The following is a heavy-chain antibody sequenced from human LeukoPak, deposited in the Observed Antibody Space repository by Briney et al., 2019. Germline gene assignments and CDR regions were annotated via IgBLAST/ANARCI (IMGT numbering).Heavy chain of an antibody. CDR2: IYTSGST. J-gene: IGHJ4*02. V-gene: IGHV4-4*07. Sequence: SETLSLTCSVSGGFISSYYWSWIRQPAGKGLEWIGRIYTSGSTNYNPSLKSRVTMSVDTSKNQFSLKLSSVTAADTAVYYCARDPSGIAAAGTGFDHWGQGTLVTVSS. CDR3: ARDPSGIAAAGTGFDH. D-gene: IGHD6-13*01. CDR1: GGFISSYY.